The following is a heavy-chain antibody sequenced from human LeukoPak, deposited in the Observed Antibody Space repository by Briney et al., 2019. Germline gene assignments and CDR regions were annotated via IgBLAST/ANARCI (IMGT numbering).Heavy chain of an antibody. Sequence: GGSLRLSSAASGFTFSSYTMSWVRQAPGKGLEWVSAIGGSGGNTYYADSVKGRFTISRDNSKNTLYLQMNSLRDEDTAVYYCARGKYYDSSGYFGKDWGQGTPVTVSS. V-gene: IGHV3-23*01. CDR2: IGGSGGNT. CDR3: ARGKYYDSSGYFGKD. D-gene: IGHD3-22*01. CDR1: GFTFSSYT. J-gene: IGHJ4*02.